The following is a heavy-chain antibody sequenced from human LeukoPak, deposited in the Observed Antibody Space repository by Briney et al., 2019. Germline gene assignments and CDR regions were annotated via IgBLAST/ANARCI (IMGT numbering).Heavy chain of an antibody. J-gene: IGHJ5*02. V-gene: IGHV4-59*01. Sequence: KPSETLSLTCTVSGGSISSYYWSWIRQPPGKGLEWIGYIYYSGSTNYNPSLKSRVTISVDTSKNQFSLKLSSVTVADTAVYYCARAGRWFDPWGQRTLVTVSS. CDR1: GGSISSYY. CDR2: IYYSGST. CDR3: ARAGRWFDP. D-gene: IGHD1-14*01.